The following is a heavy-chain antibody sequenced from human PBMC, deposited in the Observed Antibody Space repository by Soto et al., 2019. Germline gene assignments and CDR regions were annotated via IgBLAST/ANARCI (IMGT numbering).Heavy chain of an antibody. Sequence: SETLSLTCTVSGGSISSSSYYWGWIRQPPGKGLEWIGSIYYSGSTYYNPSLKSRVTISVDTSKNQFSLKLSSVTAADTAVYYCARVGRVTGYLPGWYFDLWGRGTLVTVSS. CDR3: ARVGRVTGYLPGWYFDL. J-gene: IGHJ2*01. CDR1: GGSISSSSYY. CDR2: IYYSGST. V-gene: IGHV4-39*01. D-gene: IGHD3-9*01.